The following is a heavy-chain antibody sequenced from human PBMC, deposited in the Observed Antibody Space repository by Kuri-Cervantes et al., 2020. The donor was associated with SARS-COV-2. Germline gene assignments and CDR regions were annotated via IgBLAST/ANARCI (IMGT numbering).Heavy chain of an antibody. Sequence: ASVKVSCKASGYTFTGYYMHWVRQAPGQGLEWMGWINPNSGGTNYAQKFQGRVTMTRDTSTSTAYIELSGLTSDDTAVYYCARELMPYSGNSIDSWGQGTLVTDSS. CDR2: INPNSGGT. CDR1: GYTFTGYY. V-gene: IGHV1-2*02. J-gene: IGHJ4*02. D-gene: IGHD4-23*01. CDR3: ARELMPYSGNSIDS.